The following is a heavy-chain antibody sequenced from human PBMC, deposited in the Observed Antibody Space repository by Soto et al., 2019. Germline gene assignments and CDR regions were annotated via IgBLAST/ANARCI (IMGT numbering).Heavy chain of an antibody. V-gene: IGHV3-21*01. Sequence: PGGSLRLSCAASGFTFSSYSMNWVRQAPGKGLEWVSSISSSSSYIYYADSVKGRFTISRDNAKNSLYLQMNSLRAEDTAVYYCARVHSSSWPTAFDYWGQETLVTVSS. D-gene: IGHD6-13*01. CDR3: ARVHSSSWPTAFDY. J-gene: IGHJ4*02. CDR2: ISSSSSYI. CDR1: GFTFSSYS.